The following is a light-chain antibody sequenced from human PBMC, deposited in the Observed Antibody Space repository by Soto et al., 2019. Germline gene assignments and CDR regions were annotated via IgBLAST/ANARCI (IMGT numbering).Light chain of an antibody. Sequence: DIVMTQSPDSLAVSLGERATINCKSSQSVLYSSNNKNYLAWYQQKPGQPPKLLIYCASTRESGVPDRFSGSGSATDFTLTISSLQAVDVAVYYCQQYYSTPPTFGPGTKGDIK. CDR3: QQYYSTPPT. J-gene: IGKJ3*01. V-gene: IGKV4-1*01. CDR1: QSVLYSSNNKNY. CDR2: CAS.